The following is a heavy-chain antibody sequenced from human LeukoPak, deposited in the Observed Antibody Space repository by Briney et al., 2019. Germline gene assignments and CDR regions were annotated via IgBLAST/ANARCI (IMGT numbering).Heavy chain of an antibody. V-gene: IGHV3-21*04. CDR3: ARGYYYDTSGYGSIFDY. CDR2: ISGSSSYI. CDR1: GFTFSRYS. Sequence: PGGSLRLSCAASGFTFSRYSMNWVRQAPGKGLEWVSSISGSSSYIYYADSLKGRFTISRDNAKTSLYLQMNSLRAEDTAVYYCARGYYYDTSGYGSIFDYWGQGTLVTVSS. D-gene: IGHD3-22*01. J-gene: IGHJ4*02.